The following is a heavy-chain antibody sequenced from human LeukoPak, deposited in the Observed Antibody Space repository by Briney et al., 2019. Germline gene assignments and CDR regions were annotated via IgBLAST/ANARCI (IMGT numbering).Heavy chain of an antibody. CDR3: ARGRSITLLRGVAMSDGFDI. Sequence: GESLRLSCAASGFTFTSYWMSWVRQAPGKGLEWVSFIDTSGSYIYYGDSLKGRVTISRDNAKNSLYLQMNGLRAEDTAVYCCARGRSITLLRGVAMSDGFDIWGQGAMVTVSS. CDR1: GFTFTSYW. J-gene: IGHJ3*02. V-gene: IGHV3-21*01. D-gene: IGHD3-10*01. CDR2: IDTSGSYI.